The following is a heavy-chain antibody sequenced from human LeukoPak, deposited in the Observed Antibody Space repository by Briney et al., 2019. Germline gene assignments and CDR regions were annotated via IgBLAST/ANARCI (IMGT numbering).Heavy chain of an antibody. CDR2: IYSDGSDT. D-gene: IGHD2-21*01. CDR1: GFIFSNSR. CDR3: ARPYSSLPNGFAI. J-gene: IGHJ3*02. Sequence: GGSLRLSCAASGFIFSNSRMHWVRQGSGRGLVWVSRIYSDGSDTDYADSMKGRFTICRDNAKNTVYLQMNSLRAEYTALYYCARPYSSLPNGFAIWGQGTMVTVAS. V-gene: IGHV3-74*01.